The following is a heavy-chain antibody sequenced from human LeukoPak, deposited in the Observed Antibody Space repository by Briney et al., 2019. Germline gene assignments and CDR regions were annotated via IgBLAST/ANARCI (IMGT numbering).Heavy chain of an antibody. CDR1: GFTFSSFA. Sequence: PGGSLRLSCAASGFTFSSFAMNWVRRAPGKGLEWVSIISGSGDTTHYTDSVKGRFTVSRDNSKNTVYLQMNSLRAEDTAVYYCAKVGSRSGSYAYYFDYWGQGTLVTVFS. CDR3: AKVGSRSGSYAYYFDY. J-gene: IGHJ4*02. CDR2: ISGSGDTT. V-gene: IGHV3-23*01. D-gene: IGHD1-26*01.